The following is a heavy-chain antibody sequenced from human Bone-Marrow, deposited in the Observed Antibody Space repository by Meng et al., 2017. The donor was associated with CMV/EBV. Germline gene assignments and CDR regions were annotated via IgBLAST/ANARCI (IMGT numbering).Heavy chain of an antibody. V-gene: IGHV1-46*01. CDR3: ARDKYGSGSYYNRIYYYYYGMEV. D-gene: IGHD3-10*01. CDR1: GYTFTSYY. J-gene: IGHJ6*01. CDR2: INPSGGST. Sequence: ASVKVSCKASGYTFTSYYMHWVRQAPGQGLEWMGIINPSGGSTSYAQKFQGRVTMTRDTSTSTVYMELSSLRSEDTAVYYCARDKYGSGSYYNRIYYYYYGMEVWGQGATVTGSS.